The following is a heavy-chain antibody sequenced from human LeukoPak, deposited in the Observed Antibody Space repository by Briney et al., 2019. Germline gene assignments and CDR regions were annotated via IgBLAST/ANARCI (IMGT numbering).Heavy chain of an antibody. CDR1: GFTFSSYA. J-gene: IGHJ5*02. V-gene: IGHV3-23*01. Sequence: GGSLRLPCAASGFTFSSYAMSWVRQAPGKGLEWVSAISGSGGSTYYADSVKGRFTISRDNSKNTLYLQMNSLRAEDTAVYYCAKDPRITIFGVVTPPWGQGTLVTVSS. D-gene: IGHD3-3*01. CDR2: ISGSGGST. CDR3: AKDPRITIFGVVTPP.